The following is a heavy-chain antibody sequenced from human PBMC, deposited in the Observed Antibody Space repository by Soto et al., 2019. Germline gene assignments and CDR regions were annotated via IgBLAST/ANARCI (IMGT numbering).Heavy chain of an antibody. J-gene: IGHJ6*03. V-gene: IGHV5-51*01. CDR2: IYPGDSDT. Sequence: GESLKISCKGSGYSFTSYWIGWVRQMPGKGLEWMGIIYPGDSDTRYSPSFQGQVTISADKSISTAYLQWSSLKASDTAMYYCARRGIAARPVDYYYYYMGVWGKGTTVTVSS. D-gene: IGHD6-6*01. CDR1: GYSFTSYW. CDR3: ARRGIAARPVDYYYYYMGV.